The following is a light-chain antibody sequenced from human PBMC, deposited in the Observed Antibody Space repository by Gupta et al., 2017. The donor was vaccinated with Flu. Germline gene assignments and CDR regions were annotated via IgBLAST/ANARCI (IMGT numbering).Light chain of an antibody. CDR2: DAS. J-gene: IGKJ3*01. Sequence: CRANENVNTHLAWYQLRPGQPPKLLIYDASQRATGVPPRFSGSGSETAFSLTITSLEPEDFALYYCQQRSNGVTFGPGTRVDFK. V-gene: IGKV3-11*01. CDR1: ENVNTH. CDR3: QQRSNGVT.